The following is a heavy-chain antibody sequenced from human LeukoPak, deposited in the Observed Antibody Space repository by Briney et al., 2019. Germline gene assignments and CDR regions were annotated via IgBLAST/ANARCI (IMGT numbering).Heavy chain of an antibody. CDR1: GFTFSDYS. CDR2: ISSSSSTI. V-gene: IGHV3-48*01. Sequence: GSLRLSCAASGFTFSDYSMNWVRQAPGKGLEWVSYISSSSSTIYYAASVKGRFTISRDSAKNSLYLQMNSLRAEDTAVYYCARGATVTTTSAFDFWGQGTMVTVSS. CDR3: ARGATVTTTSAFDF. D-gene: IGHD4-17*01. J-gene: IGHJ3*01.